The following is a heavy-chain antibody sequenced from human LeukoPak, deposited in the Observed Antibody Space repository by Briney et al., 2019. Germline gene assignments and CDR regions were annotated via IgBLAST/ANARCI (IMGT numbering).Heavy chain of an antibody. CDR3: AREGGGHPGIGYYYMDV. V-gene: IGHV1-69*05. J-gene: IGHJ6*03. CDR1: GGTFSSYA. CDR2: IIPIFGTA. Sequence: SVKVSCEASGGTFSSYAISWVRQAPGQGLEWMGGIIPIFGTANYAQKFQGRVTITTDESTSTAYMELSSLRSEDTAVYYCAREGGGHPGIGYYYMDVWGKGTTVTVSS. D-gene: IGHD2-15*01.